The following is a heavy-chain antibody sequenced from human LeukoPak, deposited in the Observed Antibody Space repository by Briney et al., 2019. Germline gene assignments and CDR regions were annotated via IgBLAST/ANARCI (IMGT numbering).Heavy chain of an antibody. V-gene: IGHV4-34*01. CDR2: INHSGST. D-gene: IGHD3-10*01. Sequence: SETLSLTCAVYGGSFSGYYRSWIRQPPGKGLEWIGEINHSGSTNYNPSLKSRVTISVDTSKNQFSLKLSSVTAADTAVYYCARRSRPITMVRGVIDYWGQGTLVTVSS. J-gene: IGHJ4*02. CDR3: ARRSRPITMVRGVIDY. CDR1: GGSFSGYY.